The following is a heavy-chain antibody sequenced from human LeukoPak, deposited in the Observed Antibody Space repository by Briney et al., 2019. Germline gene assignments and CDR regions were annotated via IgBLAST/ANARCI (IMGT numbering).Heavy chain of an antibody. CDR1: GYTFTGYY. CDR3: ARAPHPPESYHYYYGMDV. CDR2: INPNSGGT. J-gene: IGHJ6*02. V-gene: IGHV1-2*02. Sequence: GASVKVSCKASGYTFTGYYMHWVRQAPGQGLEWMGWINPNSGGTNYAQKFQGRVTMTRDTSISTAYMELSRLRSDDTAVYYCARAPHPPESYHYYYGMDVWGQGTTVTVSS.